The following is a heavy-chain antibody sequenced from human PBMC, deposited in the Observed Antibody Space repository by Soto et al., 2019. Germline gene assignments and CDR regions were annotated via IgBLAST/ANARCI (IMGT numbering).Heavy chain of an antibody. Sequence: QVHLVQSGPEVKKPGSSVKVSCKASGGTFNRLSLNWVRQAPGQGLEWMGRIIPAVGAGNYPQKFQGRVTITADMSPRPSSMWVMNLIFEDTAVYYCATIGGCTWLDPWGLGTLVTVSS. CDR2: IIPAVGAG. CDR3: ATIGGCTWLDP. V-gene: IGHV1-69*08. CDR1: GGTFNRLS. D-gene: IGHD5-12*01. J-gene: IGHJ5*02.